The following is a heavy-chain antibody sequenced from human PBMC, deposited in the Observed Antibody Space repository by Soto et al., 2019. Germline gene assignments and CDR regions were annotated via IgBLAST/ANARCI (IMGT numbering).Heavy chain of an antibody. D-gene: IGHD4-4*01. V-gene: IGHV4-34*01. CDR2: INHSGST. Sequence: SETLSLTCAVYGGSFSGYYWSWIRQPPGKGLEWIGEINHSGSTNYNPSLKSRVTISVDTSKNQFSLKLSSVTAADTAVYYCARVVRGSTVTLSRRYYYYYMDVWGKGTTVTVSS. CDR1: GGSFSGYY. J-gene: IGHJ6*03. CDR3: ARVVRGSTVTLSRRYYYYYMDV.